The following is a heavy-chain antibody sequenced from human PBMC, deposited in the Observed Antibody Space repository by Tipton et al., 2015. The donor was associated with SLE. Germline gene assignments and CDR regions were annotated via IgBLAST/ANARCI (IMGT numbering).Heavy chain of an antibody. CDR3: ARGKYSAFDI. CDR2: TYYYTSRWHT. D-gene: IGHD2-21*01. V-gene: IGHV6-1*01. J-gene: IGHJ3*02. Sequence: PGLVKPSQTLSLTCAISGDSPSSNSVAWNWIRLSPSRGLEWLGRTYYYTSRWHTDYAVSVKSRIITSPDTSKNQFSLQLNSVTPEDTAVYYCARGKYSAFDIWGQGTMVTVSS. CDR1: GDSPSSNSVA.